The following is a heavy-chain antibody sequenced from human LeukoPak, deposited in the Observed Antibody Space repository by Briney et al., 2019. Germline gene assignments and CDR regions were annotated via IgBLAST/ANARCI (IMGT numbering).Heavy chain of an antibody. V-gene: IGHV3-30*18. CDR3: AKPYYYGSRSYMDY. J-gene: IGHJ4*02. CDR2: ISYDGSNT. D-gene: IGHD3-10*01. CDR1: GFTFSNFG. Sequence: GGSLRLSCAASGFTFSNFGMHWVRQTPGKGLECVAVISYDGSNTYYADSVKGRFTISRDNSKNTLSLQMSSLGVEDTAVYYCAKPYYYGSRSYMDYWGQGTLVTVSS.